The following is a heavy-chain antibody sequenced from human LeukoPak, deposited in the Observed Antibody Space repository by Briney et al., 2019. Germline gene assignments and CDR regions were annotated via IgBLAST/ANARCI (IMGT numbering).Heavy chain of an antibody. Sequence: PSETLSLTCSVSGDSISSHYWSWIRQPPGKGLEWIGYIYHSGSTYYNPSLKSRVTISVDRSKNQFSLKLSSVTAADTAVYYCASLNLPYYYGMDVWGQGTTVTVSS. CDR3: ASLNLPYYYGMDV. J-gene: IGHJ6*02. CDR2: IYHSGST. CDR1: GDSISSHY. V-gene: IGHV4-59*11.